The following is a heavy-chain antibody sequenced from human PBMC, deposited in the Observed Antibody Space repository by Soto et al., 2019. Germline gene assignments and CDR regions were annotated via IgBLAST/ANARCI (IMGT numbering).Heavy chain of an antibody. CDR1: GFTFSSYG. D-gene: IGHD1-26*01. J-gene: IGHJ3*02. V-gene: IGHV3-33*01. Sequence: QVQLVESGGGVVQPGRSLRLSCAASGFTFSSYGMHWVRQAPGKGLEWVAVIWYDGSNKYYADAVKGRFTISREHSKNTLYLQMNSLRAEDTAVYYCARGEVGATIPDASDIWGQRTMVTVSS. CDR3: ARGEVGATIPDASDI. CDR2: IWYDGSNK.